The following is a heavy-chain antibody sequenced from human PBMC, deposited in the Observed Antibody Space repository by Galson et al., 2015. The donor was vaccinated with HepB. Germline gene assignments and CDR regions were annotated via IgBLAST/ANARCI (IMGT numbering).Heavy chain of an antibody. D-gene: IGHD6-13*01. CDR2: IYHSGTA. CDR3: ATSGGQQLNDF. J-gene: IGHJ4*02. CDR1: GASISSFDW. V-gene: IGHV4-4*02. Sequence: LSLTCTVSGASISSFDWWGWVRQPPGEGLKWIGEIYHSGTANYNPSPKSRVTISVDKSQNQFSLRLYSVTAADTAVYYCATSGGQQLNDFWGQGTLVTVSS.